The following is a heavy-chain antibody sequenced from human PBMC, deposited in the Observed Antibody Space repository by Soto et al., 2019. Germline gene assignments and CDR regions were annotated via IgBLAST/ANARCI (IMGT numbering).Heavy chain of an antibody. J-gene: IGHJ5*02. CDR3: SRRAPEGFDP. CDR2: INHSGNT. Sequence: WETLSLTCAVSGGSIGTSAYYWGWIRQAPGKGLEWIGSINHSGNTYLSPSLKDRVTMSVDTSKNSFSLKLRSATAADTGLYYCSRRAPEGFDPWGQGTLVTVSS. CDR1: GGSIGTSAYY. V-gene: IGHV4-39*01.